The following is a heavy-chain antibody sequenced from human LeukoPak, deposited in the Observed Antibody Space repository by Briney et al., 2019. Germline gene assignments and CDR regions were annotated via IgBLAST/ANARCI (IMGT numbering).Heavy chain of an antibody. D-gene: IGHD2-15*01. CDR3: AKDRGIVVFVNWFDP. CDR1: RFTFSSYG. CDR2: ISYDGSNK. Sequence: GGSLRLSCAASRFTFSSYGMHWVRQAPGKGLEWVAVISYDGSNKYYADSVKGRFTISRDNSKNTLYLQMNSLRAEDTAVYYCAKDRGIVVFVNWFDPWGQGTLVTVSS. J-gene: IGHJ5*02. V-gene: IGHV3-30*18.